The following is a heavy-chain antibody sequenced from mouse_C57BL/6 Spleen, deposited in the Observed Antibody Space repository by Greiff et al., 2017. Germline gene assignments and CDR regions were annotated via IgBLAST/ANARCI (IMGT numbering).Heavy chain of an antibody. CDR3: AGYWFAY. Sequence: QVHVKQPGAELVKPGASVKLSCKASGYTFTSYWMHWVKQRPGQGLEWIGMIHPNSGSTNYNEKFKSKATLTVDKSSSTAYMQLSSLTSEDSAVYYCAGYWFAYWGQGTLVTVSA. D-gene: IGHD2-2*01. V-gene: IGHV1-64*01. J-gene: IGHJ3*01. CDR2: IHPNSGST. CDR1: GYTFTSYW.